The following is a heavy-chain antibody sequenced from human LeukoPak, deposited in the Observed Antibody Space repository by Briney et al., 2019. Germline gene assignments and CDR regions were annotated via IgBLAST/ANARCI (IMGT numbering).Heavy chain of an antibody. CDR1: GYTFTGSY. Sequence: ASVKVSCKDSGYTFTGSYMHWVRPAPGQGVEWMGWINANSGGTNYAQKFQGRVTMTRDTSISTAYMELSRLRSDDTAVYYCARVEMATSYWGQGTLVTVSS. J-gene: IGHJ4*02. CDR2: INANSGGT. CDR3: ARVEMATSY. V-gene: IGHV1-2*02. D-gene: IGHD5-24*01.